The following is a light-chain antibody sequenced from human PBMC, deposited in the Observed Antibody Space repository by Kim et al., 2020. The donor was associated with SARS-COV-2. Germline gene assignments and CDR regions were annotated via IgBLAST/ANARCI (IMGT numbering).Light chain of an antibody. V-gene: IGLV3-9*01. J-gene: IGLJ1*01. CDR2: RDS. Sequence: GALGQTARSTCGGNSIGSKNVHGYQQKPGQAPVLVIYRDSNRPSGIPERFSGSNSGNTATLTISRAQAGDEADYYCQVWDSSTYVFGTGTKVTVL. CDR3: QVWDSSTYV. CDR1: SIGSKN.